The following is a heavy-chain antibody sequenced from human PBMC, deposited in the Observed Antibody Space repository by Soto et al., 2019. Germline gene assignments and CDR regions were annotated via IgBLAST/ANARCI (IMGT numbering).Heavy chain of an antibody. J-gene: IGHJ6*02. CDR1: GYTFTGYY. V-gene: IGHV1-2*02. CDR3: AHLMVYATNGMDV. Sequence: ASVKVSCKASGYTFTGYYMHWVRQAPGQGLEWMGWINPNSGGTNYAQKFQGRVTMTRDTSISTAYVELSRLRSDDTAVYYCAHLMVYATNGMDVWGQGTTVTVSS. D-gene: IGHD2-8*01. CDR2: INPNSGGT.